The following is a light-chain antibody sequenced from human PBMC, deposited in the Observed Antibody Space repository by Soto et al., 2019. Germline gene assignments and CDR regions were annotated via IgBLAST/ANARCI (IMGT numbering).Light chain of an antibody. CDR3: AAWDDSLEVV. J-gene: IGLJ2*01. V-gene: IGLV1-44*01. Sequence: QSVLTQPPSASGTPGQRVTITCSGSSSNIGSNTVNWYQQLPGTAHKLLIYSNNQRPSGVPDRFSGSKSGTSASLAISGLQSEDEADYYCAAWDDSLEVVFGGGTKLTVL. CDR1: SSNIGSNT. CDR2: SNN.